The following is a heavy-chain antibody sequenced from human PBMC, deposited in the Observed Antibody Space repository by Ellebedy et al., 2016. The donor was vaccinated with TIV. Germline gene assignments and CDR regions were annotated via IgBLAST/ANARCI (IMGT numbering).Heavy chain of an antibody. Sequence: AASVKVSCKASGYTFTSYAMHWVRQAPGQRLEWMGWINAGNGNTKYSQKFQGRVTITRDTSASTAYMELSSLRSEDTAVYYCARDHILGYCTNGVCPTNWFDPWGQGTLVTVSS. CDR3: ARDHILGYCTNGVCPTNWFDP. CDR1: GYTFTSYA. D-gene: IGHD2-8*01. CDR2: INAGNGNT. V-gene: IGHV1-3*01. J-gene: IGHJ5*02.